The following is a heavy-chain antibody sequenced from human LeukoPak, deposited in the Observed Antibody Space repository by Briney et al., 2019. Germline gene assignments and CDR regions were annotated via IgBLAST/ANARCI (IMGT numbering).Heavy chain of an antibody. D-gene: IGHD5-18*01. J-gene: IGHJ5*02. Sequence: TSETLSLTCTVSGGSISSYYWSWIRQPPGKRLEWIGYIYYNGSTNYNPSLKSRVTISVDTSKNQFSLKLSSVTAADTAVYYCARGVDTGWFDPWGQGTLVTVSS. CDR1: GGSISSYY. CDR3: ARGVDTGWFDP. CDR2: IYYNGST. V-gene: IGHV4-59*01.